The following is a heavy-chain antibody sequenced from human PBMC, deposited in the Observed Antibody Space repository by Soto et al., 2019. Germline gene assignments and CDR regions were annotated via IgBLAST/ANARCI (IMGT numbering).Heavy chain of an antibody. CDR1: GGSFSGYY. CDR2: INHSGST. V-gene: IGHV4-34*01. D-gene: IGHD1-26*01. J-gene: IGHJ4*02. CDR3: ATGGLPRLKR. Sequence: SETLSLTCAVYGGSFSGYYWSWIRQPPGEGLEWIGEINHSGSTNYNPSLKSRVTISVDTSKNQFSLKLSSVTAADTAVYYCATGGLPRLKRWGQGTLVTVSS.